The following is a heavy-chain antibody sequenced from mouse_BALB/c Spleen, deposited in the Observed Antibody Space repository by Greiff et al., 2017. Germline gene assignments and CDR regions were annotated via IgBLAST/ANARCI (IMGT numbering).Heavy chain of an antibody. Sequence: EVQLQESGPDLVKPSQSLSLSCTVTGFSITSGYSWHWLRQFPGNKLEWMGYIHYSGSTNYNPSLKSRISIPRDTSKNQFFLQLNSVTTEDTATYYSARYWDDAMDDWGQGTAVTVAS. CDR2: IHYSGST. J-gene: IGHJ4*01. CDR1: GFSITSGYS. CDR3: ARYWDDAMDD. D-gene: IGHD4-1*01. V-gene: IGHV3-1*02.